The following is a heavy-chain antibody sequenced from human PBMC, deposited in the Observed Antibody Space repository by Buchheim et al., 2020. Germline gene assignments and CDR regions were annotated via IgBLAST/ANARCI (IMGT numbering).Heavy chain of an antibody. CDR1: GFTFSSYA. CDR2: ISGSGGST. J-gene: IGHJ4*02. Sequence: EVQLLESGGGLVQPGGSLRLSCAASGFTFSSYAMSWVRQAPGKGLEWVSAISGSGGSTYYADSVKGRFTISRDNSKNTLYLPMNSLRAEDTAVYYCAKGIERWLQNDLSPFDYWGQGTL. D-gene: IGHD5-24*01. V-gene: IGHV3-23*01. CDR3: AKGIERWLQNDLSPFDY.